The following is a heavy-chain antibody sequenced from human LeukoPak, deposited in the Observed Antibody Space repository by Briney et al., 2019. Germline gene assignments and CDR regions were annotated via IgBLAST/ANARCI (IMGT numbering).Heavy chain of an antibody. D-gene: IGHD6-19*01. CDR3: AKDLSRAVAADWFDP. CDR1: GFTFSNYD. Sequence: GGSLRLSCAASGFTFSNYDMSWVRQAPGKGQEWVSSISDSGGSTYYADSVKGRFTISRDNSKNTLYLQMTNLRAADTAVYYCAKDLSRAVAADWFDPWDQGSLVTVSS. V-gene: IGHV3-23*01. CDR2: ISDSGGST. J-gene: IGHJ5*02.